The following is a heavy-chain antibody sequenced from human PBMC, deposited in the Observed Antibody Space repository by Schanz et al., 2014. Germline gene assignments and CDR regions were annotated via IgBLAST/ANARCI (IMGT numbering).Heavy chain of an antibody. CDR2: INSRSNFI. CDR3: VRLDVHDY. CDR1: GFTFISYD. Sequence: EVQLVESGGGLVQPGGSLRLSCVASGFTFISYDIHWVRQTPGKGLEWVSSINSRSNFIYYADSVKGRFTISRDNAKNSLYLQMNSLRAEDTAVYYCVRLDVHDYWGQGTLVTVSA. V-gene: IGHV3-21*01. J-gene: IGHJ4*02. D-gene: IGHD3-16*01.